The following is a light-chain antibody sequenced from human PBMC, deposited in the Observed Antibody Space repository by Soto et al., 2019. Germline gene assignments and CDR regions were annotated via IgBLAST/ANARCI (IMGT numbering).Light chain of an antibody. J-gene: IGKJ1*01. CDR2: DAS. Sequence: DILMTQSPSTLSASVGDRVTITCRASQSISSRLAWYQQKPGKAPKLLIYDASSLESGVPSRFSGSGSGTEFTLTISSLQPDDFATYYCQQYNSYWTFGQGTKVDIK. V-gene: IGKV1-5*01. CDR1: QSISSR. CDR3: QQYNSYWT.